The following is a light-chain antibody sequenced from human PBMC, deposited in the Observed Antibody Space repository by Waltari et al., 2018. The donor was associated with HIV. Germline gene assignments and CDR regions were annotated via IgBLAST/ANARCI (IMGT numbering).Light chain of an antibody. J-gene: IGKJ2*01. CDR1: RSVNSNY. Sequence: ENVLTQSPGPLSLSPGDRAPLSCTASRSVNSNYLTWYQQRPVQAPRPLIYAASTRATAIPDRFSGSGSGTDFTLTISRLEPEDFAVYYCQQYCTSPYTFGQGTKVEI. V-gene: IGKV3-20*01. CDR3: QQYCTSPYT. CDR2: AAS.